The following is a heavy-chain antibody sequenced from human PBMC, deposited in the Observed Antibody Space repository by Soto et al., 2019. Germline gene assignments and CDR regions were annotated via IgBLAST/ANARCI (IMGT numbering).Heavy chain of an antibody. Sequence: SETLSLTCTVSGGSISSYYWTWIRQPPGKGLEWIGYIYYSGSTNYNPSLKSRVTISLDTSRNQFSLELSSVTAADTAVYYCARIFSVASNWFDPWGQGTLVTVSS. V-gene: IGHV4-59*08. CDR3: ARIFSVASNWFDP. J-gene: IGHJ5*02. CDR1: GGSISSYY. D-gene: IGHD6-19*01. CDR2: IYYSGST.